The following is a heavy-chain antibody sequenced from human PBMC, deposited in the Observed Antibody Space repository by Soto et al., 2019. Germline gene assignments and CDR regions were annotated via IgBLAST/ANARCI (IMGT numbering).Heavy chain of an antibody. V-gene: IGHV3-72*01. D-gene: IGHD1-26*01. CDR2: TRNKANSYTT. J-gene: IGHJ5*02. CDR1: GFTFSDHY. CDR3: ARSGSVDP. Sequence: EVQLVESGGGLVRPGGSLRLSCAASGFTFSDHYMDWVGQAPGKGLEWVGRTRNKANSYTTEYAASVKGRFTISRDDSKNSLYLQMNSLKTEDTAVYYCARSGSVDPWGQGTLVTVSS.